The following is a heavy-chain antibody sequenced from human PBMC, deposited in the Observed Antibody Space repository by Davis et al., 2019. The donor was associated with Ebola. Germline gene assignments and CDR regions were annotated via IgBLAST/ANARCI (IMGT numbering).Heavy chain of an antibody. D-gene: IGHD3-22*01. CDR2: IYPGDSDT. CDR3: ARNLAYYYDSSGYYRPPLYYYYGMDV. V-gene: IGHV5-51*01. CDR1: GYSFTSYW. J-gene: IGHJ6*02. Sequence: GESLKISCKGSGYSFTSYWIGWVRQMPGKGLEWMGIIYPGDSDTRYSPSFQGQVTISADKSISTAYLQWSSLKASDTAMYYCARNLAYYYDSSGYYRPPLYYYYGMDVWGQGTTVTVSS.